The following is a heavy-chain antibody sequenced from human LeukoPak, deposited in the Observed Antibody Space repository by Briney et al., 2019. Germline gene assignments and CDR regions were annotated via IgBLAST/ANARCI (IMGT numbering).Heavy chain of an antibody. D-gene: IGHD5-12*01. V-gene: IGHV4-59*08. CDR1: GGSISSYY. CDR3: AGHGGYVRFDY. Sequence: SETLSLTCTVSGGSISSYYWSWIRQPPGKGLEWIGYIYYSGSTNYNPSLKSRVTISVDTSKNQFSLKLSSVTAADTAVYYCAGHGGYVRFDYWGQGTLVTVSS. CDR2: IYYSGST. J-gene: IGHJ4*02.